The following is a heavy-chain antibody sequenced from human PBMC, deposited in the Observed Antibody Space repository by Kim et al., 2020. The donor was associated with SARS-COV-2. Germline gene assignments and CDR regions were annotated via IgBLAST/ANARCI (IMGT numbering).Heavy chain of an antibody. CDR2: T. Sequence: TYYAASGEGRLTNTRDNSKNTLYLQRTSLRAEDTAVYYCAKASNRGFDPWGQGTLVTVSS. J-gene: IGHJ5*02. V-gene: IGHV3-23*01. CDR3: AKASNRGFDP.